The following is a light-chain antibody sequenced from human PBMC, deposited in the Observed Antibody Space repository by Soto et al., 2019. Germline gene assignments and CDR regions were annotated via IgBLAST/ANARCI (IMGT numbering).Light chain of an antibody. V-gene: IGLV1-44*01. CDR2: NNN. CDR1: SSNIGTNA. CDR3: AAWDDSLNGYV. Sequence: QSVPTQPPSASGTPGQRVTISCSGGSSNIGTNAVNWYQQRPGTAPKLLIYNNNQPPSGVPDRFSGSKSGTSASLAISGLHSEDEDDYYGAAWDDSLNGYVFGTGTKVTVL. J-gene: IGLJ1*01.